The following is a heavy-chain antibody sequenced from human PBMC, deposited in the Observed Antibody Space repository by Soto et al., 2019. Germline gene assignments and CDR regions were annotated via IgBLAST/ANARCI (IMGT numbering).Heavy chain of an antibody. Sequence: SETLSLTCAVSGYSISSSNWWGWIRQPPGKGLEWIGYIYYSGTTYYNPSLKSRVTMSVDTSKNQFSLKLTSVTAGDTAVYYCARREIQGPIDYWGQGTLVTVS. V-gene: IGHV4-28*01. CDR3: ARREIQGPIDY. CDR1: GYSISSSNW. J-gene: IGHJ4*02. CDR2: IYYSGTT. D-gene: IGHD1-26*01.